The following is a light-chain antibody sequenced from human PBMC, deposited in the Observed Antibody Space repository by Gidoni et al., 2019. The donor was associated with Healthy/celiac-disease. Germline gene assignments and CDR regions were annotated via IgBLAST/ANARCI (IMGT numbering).Light chain of an antibody. V-gene: IGKV3-11*01. Sequence: EIVLTQSPATLSLSPGERATLSCRASQSVSSYLAWYQQKPGQAPRLLIYDASNRATGIPARFSGSGSGTDFTLTISSLEPEECAVYYCQQRSNWPLTFXGXTKVEIK. CDR1: QSVSSY. CDR3: QQRSNWPLT. CDR2: DAS. J-gene: IGKJ4*01.